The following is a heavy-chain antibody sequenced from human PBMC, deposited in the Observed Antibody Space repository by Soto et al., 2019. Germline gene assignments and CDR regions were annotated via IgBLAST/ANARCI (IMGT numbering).Heavy chain of an antibody. CDR2: INHSGST. D-gene: IGHD1-26*01. J-gene: IGHJ4*02. CDR1: GGSFSDYY. Sequence: QVQLQQWGAGLLKPSETLSLTCAVYGGSFSDYYWSWIRQPPGKGLEWIGEINHSGSTNYNPSLKSRVTISVDTSKNQFSLKLTSVIAADTAVYYCARGRGGATPYWGQGTLVTVSS. CDR3: ARGRGGATPY. V-gene: IGHV4-34*01.